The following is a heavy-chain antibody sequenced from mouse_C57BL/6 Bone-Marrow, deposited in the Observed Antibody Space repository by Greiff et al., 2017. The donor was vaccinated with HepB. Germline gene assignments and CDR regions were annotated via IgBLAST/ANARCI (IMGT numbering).Heavy chain of an antibody. CDR1: GYSITSGYY. CDR2: RSYDGSN. Sequence: DVKLQESGPGLVKPSQSLSLTCSVTGYSITSGYYWNWIRQFPGNKLEWMGYRSYDGSNNYNPSLKNRISITRDTSRNQFFLKLNSVTTEDTATYYCARDGYGSRDYWGQGTTLTVSS. CDR3: ARDGYGSRDY. J-gene: IGHJ2*01. D-gene: IGHD1-1*01. V-gene: IGHV3-6*01.